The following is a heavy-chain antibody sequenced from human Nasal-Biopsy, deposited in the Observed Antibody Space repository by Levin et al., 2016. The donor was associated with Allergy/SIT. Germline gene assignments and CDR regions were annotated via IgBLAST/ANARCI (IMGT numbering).Heavy chain of an antibody. D-gene: IGHD3-9*01. J-gene: IGHJ5*02. CDR3: ARVPDTLTTLYNWFDP. CDR1: GDTSNNYG. CDR2: IILVFGMT. V-gene: IGHV1-69*10. Sequence: SVKVSCKASGDTSNNYGISWVRQGHGQGLEWMGGIILVFGMTIYAPKFQNRLTLTADTSTSTAYMELSSLRSDDTAVYFCARVPDTLTTLYNWFDPWGQGTLVTVSS.